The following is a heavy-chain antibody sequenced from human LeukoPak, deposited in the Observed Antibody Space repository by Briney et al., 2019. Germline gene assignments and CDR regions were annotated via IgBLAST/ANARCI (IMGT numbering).Heavy chain of an antibody. CDR2: INAGNGNT. D-gene: IGHD2-15*01. CDR3: ARGRGYCSGGSCLGCFDY. Sequence: GASVKVSCKASGYTFTSYAMHWVRQAPGQRLEWMGWINAGNGNTKYSQKFQGRVTITRDTSASTAYMELSSLRSVDTAVYYCARGRGYCSGGSCLGCFDYWGQGTLVTVSS. V-gene: IGHV1-3*01. J-gene: IGHJ4*02. CDR1: GYTFTSYA.